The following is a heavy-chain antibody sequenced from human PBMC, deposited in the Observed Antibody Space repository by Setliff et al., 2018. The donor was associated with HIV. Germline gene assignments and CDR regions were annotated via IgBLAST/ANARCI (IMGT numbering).Heavy chain of an antibody. CDR2: ISSSSSPI. J-gene: IGHJ6*03. D-gene: IGHD6-13*01. V-gene: IGHV3-48*01. CDR1: GFTFSSYS. CDR3: ARDRESSSSWYQIYFDYYMDV. Sequence: GESLKISCAASGFTFSSYSMNWVRQAPGKGLEWVSYISSSSSPIFYADSVKGRFTISRDNAKNSLYLQMNSLRAEDTAVYYCARDRESSSSWYQIYFDYYMDVWGKGTTVTVSS.